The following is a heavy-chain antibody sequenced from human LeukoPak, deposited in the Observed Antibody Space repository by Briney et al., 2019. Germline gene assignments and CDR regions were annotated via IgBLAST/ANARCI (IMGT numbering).Heavy chain of an antibody. Sequence: PSETLSLTCAVSGGSISSYYWSWIRQPPGKGLEWIGYIYYSGSTNYNPSLKSRVTISVDTSKNQFSLKLSSVTAADTAVYYCARAPLGITIFGVANYRPYNWFDPWGQGTLVTVSS. CDR2: IYYSGST. CDR3: ARAPLGITIFGVANYRPYNWFDP. J-gene: IGHJ5*02. V-gene: IGHV4-59*08. CDR1: GGSISSYY. D-gene: IGHD3-3*01.